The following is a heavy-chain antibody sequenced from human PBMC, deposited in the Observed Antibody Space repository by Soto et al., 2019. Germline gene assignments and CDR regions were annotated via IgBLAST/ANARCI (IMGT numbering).Heavy chain of an antibody. CDR2: IYSGGDT. Sequence: EAHLVGSGGGLVQPGGSPRLSCAASGFAVSANYLSWVRQAPGKGLEWVSLIYSGGDTDYADSVRGRFTISRDNSKNTLYLQMNSLNAEYTAVYYCATRMTTAPYWGQGALVNVSS. D-gene: IGHD4-17*01. V-gene: IGHV3-66*01. CDR3: ATRMTTAPY. J-gene: IGHJ4*02. CDR1: GFAVSANY.